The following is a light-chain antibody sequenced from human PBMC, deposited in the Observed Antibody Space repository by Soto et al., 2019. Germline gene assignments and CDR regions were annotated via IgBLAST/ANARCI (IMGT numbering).Light chain of an antibody. J-gene: IGLJ3*02. Sequence: QSALTQPASVSGSPGQSITISCTGTSSDVGGYNYVSWYQQHTGKAPKLIIYEVSNRPSGVSNRFSGSKSGNTSSLTISELKAEDEAEYYCRSDTSSSTRVFGGGTTLTVL. CDR3: RSDTSSSTRV. V-gene: IGLV2-14*01. CDR2: EVS. CDR1: SSDVGGYNY.